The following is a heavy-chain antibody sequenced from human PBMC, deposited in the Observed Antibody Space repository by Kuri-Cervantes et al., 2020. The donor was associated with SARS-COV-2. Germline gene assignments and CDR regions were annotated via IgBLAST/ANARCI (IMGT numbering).Heavy chain of an antibody. CDR3: AKDPTATTEYYYAMDV. J-gene: IGHJ6*02. Sequence: GGSLKISCAASGFSFSSYAMSWVRQAPGKGLEWVSVISGSGTGAYYADSVKGHFTISRDNSKNTLYLQMNSLRAEDTAVYFCAKDPTATTEYYYAMDVWGQGTTVTVSS. CDR2: ISGSGTGA. D-gene: IGHD1-7*01. CDR1: GFSFSSYA. V-gene: IGHV3-23*01.